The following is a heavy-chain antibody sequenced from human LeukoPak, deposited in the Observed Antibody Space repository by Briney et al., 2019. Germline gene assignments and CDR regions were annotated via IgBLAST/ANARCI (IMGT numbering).Heavy chain of an antibody. V-gene: IGHV1-18*01. CDR2: ISAYNGNT. J-gene: IGHJ3*02. Sequence: GASVKVSCKASGYTFTSYGISWVRQAPGQGLEWMGWISAYNGNTNYAQKLQGRVTMTTDTSTSTAYMELRSLRSDDTAVYYCARDSGLSSSWVLLELSLDAFDIWGQGTMVTVSS. CDR1: GYTFTSYG. D-gene: IGHD6-13*01. CDR3: ARDSGLSSSWVLLELSLDAFDI.